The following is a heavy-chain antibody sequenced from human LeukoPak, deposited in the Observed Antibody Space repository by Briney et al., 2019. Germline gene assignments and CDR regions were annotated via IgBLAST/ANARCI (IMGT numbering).Heavy chain of an antibody. CDR3: ARERPAYYYMDV. V-gene: IGHV1-2*02. Sequence: ASVKVSSKASGYTFTDYYIHWVRQAPGQGLEWMAWVNPNSGGTSYAQKFQGRVTMTRDTSISTAYIELSSLRSEDTAVYYCARERPAYYYMDVWGKGTTVTISS. CDR1: GYTFTDYY. J-gene: IGHJ6*03. CDR2: VNPNSGGT.